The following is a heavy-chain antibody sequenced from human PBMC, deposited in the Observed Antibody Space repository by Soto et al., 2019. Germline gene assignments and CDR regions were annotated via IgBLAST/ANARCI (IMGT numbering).Heavy chain of an antibody. D-gene: IGHD2-2*01. CDR2: ISGSGGST. CDR1: GFTFSSYA. CDR3: AKDSNLGYCSSTSCPPTGFYYYYYYMDV. J-gene: IGHJ6*03. Sequence: GGSLRLSCVASGFTFSSYAMSWVRQAPGKGLEWVSAISGSGGSTYYADSVKGRFTISRDNSKNTLYLQMNSLRAEDTAVYYCAKDSNLGYCSSTSCPPTGFYYYYYYMDVWGKGTTVTVSS. V-gene: IGHV3-23*01.